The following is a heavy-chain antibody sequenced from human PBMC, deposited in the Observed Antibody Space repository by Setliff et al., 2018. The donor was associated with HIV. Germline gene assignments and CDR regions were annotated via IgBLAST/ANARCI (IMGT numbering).Heavy chain of an antibody. D-gene: IGHD1-26*01. J-gene: IGHJ3*02. CDR1: GFTFSTFA. Sequence: GGSLRLSCVASGFTFSTFAMHWVRQAPGKGLEWVSVISYDGSRTYYADSVKGRFTISRDNSKNTLYLQMNSLRAEDTAVYYCARNTDVDSVYRPFHIWGQAT. CDR3: ARNTDVDSVYRPFHI. V-gene: IGHV3-30*07. CDR2: ISYDGSRT.